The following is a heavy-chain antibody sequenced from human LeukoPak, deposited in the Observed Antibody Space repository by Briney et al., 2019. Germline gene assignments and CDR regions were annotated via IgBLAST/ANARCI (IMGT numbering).Heavy chain of an antibody. Sequence: GGSLRLSCAASGFTVSSNYMSWVRQAPGEGLEWVSSFSGTDGGTYYADSVKGRFTISRDNSKNTLYLQMNSLRAEDTAVYYCAKDRRYDSSWYGAGDYWGQGTLVTVSS. CDR3: AKDRRYDSSWYGAGDY. CDR1: GFTVSSNY. CDR2: FSGTDGGT. D-gene: IGHD6-13*01. J-gene: IGHJ4*02. V-gene: IGHV3-23*01.